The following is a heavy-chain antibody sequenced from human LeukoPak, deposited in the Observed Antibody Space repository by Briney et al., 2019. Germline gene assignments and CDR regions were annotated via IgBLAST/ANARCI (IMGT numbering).Heavy chain of an antibody. CDR3: ASRDPCSSTSCPRIAYYYYYYMDV. V-gene: IGHV1-46*01. D-gene: IGHD2-2*01. CDR2: INPSGGST. J-gene: IGHJ6*03. CDR1: GYTFTSYY. Sequence: ASVKVSCKASGYTFTSYYMHWVRQVPGQGLEWMGIINPSGGSTSYAQKFQGRVTMTRDMSTSTVYMELSSLRSEDTAVYYCASRDPCSSTSCPRIAYYYYYYMDVWGKGTTVTISS.